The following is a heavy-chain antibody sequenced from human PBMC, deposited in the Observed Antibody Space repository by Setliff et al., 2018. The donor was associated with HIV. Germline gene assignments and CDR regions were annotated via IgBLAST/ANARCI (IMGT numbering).Heavy chain of an antibody. D-gene: IGHD5-18*01. J-gene: IGHJ4*02. Sequence: ASVKVSCKESGYTFTTYYMHWVRQAPGQGLEWVGNINPDDDVTAYAQDFQGRVTLTSDTSTTTVYMELFSLRSEDTAVYYCALGHRTGYLIDWGQGVLVTVSS. CDR3: ALGHRTGYLID. CDR2: INPDDDVT. CDR1: GYTFTTYY. V-gene: IGHV1-46*01.